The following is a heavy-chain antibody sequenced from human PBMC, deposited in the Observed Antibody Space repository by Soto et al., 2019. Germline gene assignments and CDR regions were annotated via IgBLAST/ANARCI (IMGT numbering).Heavy chain of an antibody. D-gene: IGHD3-9*01. CDR3: ASDPPDDSWFDP. Sequence: QVQLVQSGAEVKKPGASVKVSCKASGYTFTSYDINWVRQATGQGLEWMGGMTPNSGNTGYAQKFQGRVTMTRNTSIRTAYMELSSLRSEDTAVYYWASDPPDDSWFDPWGQGTLVTVAT. CDR2: MTPNSGNT. V-gene: IGHV1-8*01. J-gene: IGHJ5*02. CDR1: GYTFTSYD.